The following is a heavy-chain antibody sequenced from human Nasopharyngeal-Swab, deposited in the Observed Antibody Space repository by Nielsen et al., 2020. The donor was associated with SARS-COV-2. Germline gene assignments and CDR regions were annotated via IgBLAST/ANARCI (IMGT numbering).Heavy chain of an antibody. D-gene: IGHD6-13*01. CDR3: ARDLEGIFDH. Sequence: RLPPGKGLEWVSSTSSRSGDISYTDSVKGRFSISRDNAKNSLYLQMNSLRVEDTAVYYCARDLEGIFDHWGQGALVTVSS. J-gene: IGHJ4*02. V-gene: IGHV3-21*01. CDR2: TSSRSGDI.